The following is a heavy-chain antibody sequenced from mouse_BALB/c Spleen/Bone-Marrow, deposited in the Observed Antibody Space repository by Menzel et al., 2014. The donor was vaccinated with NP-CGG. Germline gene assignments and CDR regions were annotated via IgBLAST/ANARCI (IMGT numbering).Heavy chain of an antibody. Sequence: VHLVESGAELAKPGASVKMSCKVSGHTFSTYWMHWVKQRPGQGLEWIGYINPSIGYAYYVQKFKDKATLTADNSSSIVYMQLSSLTSEDSAIYYCAMITFTMDYWGQGTSVTVAS. V-gene: IGHV1-7*01. CDR2: INPSIGYA. CDR1: GHTFSTYW. CDR3: AMITFTMDY. D-gene: IGHD2-4*01. J-gene: IGHJ4*01.